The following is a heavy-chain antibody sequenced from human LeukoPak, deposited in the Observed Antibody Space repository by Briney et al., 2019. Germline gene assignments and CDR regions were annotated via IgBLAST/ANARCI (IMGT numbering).Heavy chain of an antibody. V-gene: IGHV4-34*01. CDR1: GGSFSGYY. CDR3: ARSQYSSSPAGAY. CDR2: INHSGST. J-gene: IGHJ4*02. Sequence: SETLSLTCAVYGGSFSGYYWSWIRQPPGKGLEWIGEINHSGSTNYNPSLKSRVTISVDTSKNQFSLKLSSVTAADTAVYYCARSQYSSSPAGAYWGQGTLVTVSS. D-gene: IGHD6-6*01.